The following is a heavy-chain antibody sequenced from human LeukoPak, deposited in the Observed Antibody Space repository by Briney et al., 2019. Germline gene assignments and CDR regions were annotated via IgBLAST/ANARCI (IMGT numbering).Heavy chain of an antibody. CDR1: GFTVSSNY. CDR3: ARESGRYDYVWGSYQGGD. Sequence: GGSLRLSCAASGFTVSSNYMSWVRQAPGKGLEWVSVIYSGGSTYYADSVKGRFTISRDNSKNTLYLQMNSLRAEDTAVYYCARESGRYDYVWGSYQGGDWGQGTLVTVSS. CDR2: IYSGGST. J-gene: IGHJ4*02. D-gene: IGHD3-16*02. V-gene: IGHV3-66*01.